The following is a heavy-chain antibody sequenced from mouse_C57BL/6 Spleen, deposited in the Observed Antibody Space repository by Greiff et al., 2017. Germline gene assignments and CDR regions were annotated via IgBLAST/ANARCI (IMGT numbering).Heavy chain of an antibody. D-gene: IGHD1-1*01. CDR1: GYTFTSYW. Sequence: QVQLQQPGAELVRPGSSVKLSCKASGYTFTSYWMHWVKQRPIQGLEWIGNIDPSDSETHYNQKFKDKATLTVDKSSSTAYMQLSSLTSEDSAVYCCARSGSSPPMDYWGQGTSVTVSS. J-gene: IGHJ4*01. CDR2: IDPSDSET. CDR3: ARSGSSPPMDY. V-gene: IGHV1-52*01.